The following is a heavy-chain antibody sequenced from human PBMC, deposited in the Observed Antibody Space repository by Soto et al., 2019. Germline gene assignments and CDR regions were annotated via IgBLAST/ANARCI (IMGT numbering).Heavy chain of an antibody. J-gene: IGHJ5*02. CDR2: IYYRGST. D-gene: IGHD3-10*01. CDR3: ARSPRISDWFDP. CDR1: GGSISSYY. V-gene: IGHV4-59*01. Sequence: PSETLSLTCTVSGGSISSYYWSWIRQPPGKGLEWIGYIYYRGSTNYNPSLKSRVTISVDTSKNQFSLKLSSVTASDTAVYYCARSPRISDWFDPWGQGTLVTVSS.